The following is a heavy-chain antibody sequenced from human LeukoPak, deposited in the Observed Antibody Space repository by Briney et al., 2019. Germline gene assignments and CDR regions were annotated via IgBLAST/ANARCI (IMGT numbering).Heavy chain of an antibody. J-gene: IGHJ4*02. Sequence: GGSLRLSCAVSGFTFSDYAMNWIRQAPGRGLEWVSTISGSGISTYYADFVKGRFTISRDNSRNTLYLQMNSLRAEDTAVYYCARERAEIVVVTAIGFLDYWGQGTLVTVSS. D-gene: IGHD2-21*02. CDR1: GFTFSDYA. CDR2: ISGSGIST. CDR3: ARERAEIVVVTAIGFLDY. V-gene: IGHV3-23*01.